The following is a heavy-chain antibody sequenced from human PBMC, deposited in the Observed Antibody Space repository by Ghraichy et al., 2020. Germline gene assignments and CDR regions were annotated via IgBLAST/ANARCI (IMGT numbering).Heavy chain of an antibody. J-gene: IGHJ4*02. D-gene: IGHD6-6*01. CDR3: AKSSGAAGRLVDF. CDR2: INSDGSST. Sequence: SCAASGFTFSSYWMQWVRQAPGKGLVWVSGINSDGSSTTYADSVKDRFTISRDNAKNTLYLQMNSLRAGDTAVYYCAKSSGAAGRLVDFWGQGTLVTVSS. CDR1: GFTFSSYW. V-gene: IGHV3-74*01.